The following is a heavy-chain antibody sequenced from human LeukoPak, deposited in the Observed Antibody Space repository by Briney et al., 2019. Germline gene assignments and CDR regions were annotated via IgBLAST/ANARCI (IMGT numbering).Heavy chain of an antibody. V-gene: IGHV3-23*01. Sequence: GGSLRLSCAASGFTFRSYAMAWVRQAPGKGLEWVSSIGGSGTSTYYGDSVKGRSTISRDNSKNTLYLQMNSLRAEDTAVYYCARTSYSTSDGYWGQGTLVTVSS. D-gene: IGHD6-6*01. CDR3: ARTSYSTSDGY. CDR1: GFTFRSYA. J-gene: IGHJ4*02. CDR2: IGGSGTST.